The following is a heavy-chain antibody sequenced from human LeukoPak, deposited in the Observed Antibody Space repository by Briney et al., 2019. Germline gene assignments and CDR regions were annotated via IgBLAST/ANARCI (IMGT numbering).Heavy chain of an antibody. CDR1: GYTFTSYG. D-gene: IGHD3-22*01. Sequence: ASMKVSCKASGYTFTSYGISWVRQAPGQGLEWMGWISAYNGNTNYAQKLQGRVTMTTDTSTSTAYMELRSLRSDDTAVYYCARDRPFRHYYDSSGYDRVAFDIWGQGTMVTVSS. CDR2: ISAYNGNT. CDR3: ARDRPFRHYYDSSGYDRVAFDI. J-gene: IGHJ3*02. V-gene: IGHV1-18*01.